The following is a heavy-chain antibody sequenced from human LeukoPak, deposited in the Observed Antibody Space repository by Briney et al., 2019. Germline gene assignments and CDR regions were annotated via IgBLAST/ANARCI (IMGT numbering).Heavy chain of an antibody. Sequence: PGGSLRLSCAASGFTFSSYAMSWVRQAPGKGLEWVSAISGSGGSTYYADSVKGRFTISRDNSKNTLYLQMNSLRAEDTAVYYCAKAYLEGVTTLNAFDIWGQGTMVTVSS. CDR3: AKAYLEGVTTLNAFDI. V-gene: IGHV3-23*01. CDR2: ISGSGGST. J-gene: IGHJ3*02. D-gene: IGHD4-11*01. CDR1: GFTFSSYA.